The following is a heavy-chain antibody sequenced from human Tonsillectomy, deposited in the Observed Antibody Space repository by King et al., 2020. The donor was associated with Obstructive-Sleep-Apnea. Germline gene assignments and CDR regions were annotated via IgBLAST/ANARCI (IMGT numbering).Heavy chain of an antibody. J-gene: IGHJ3*02. V-gene: IGHV1-18*01. CDR1: GYTFTNYG. CDR2: ISAYNGNT. D-gene: IGHD3-10*01. CDR3: ARDSKFYVSGNYYDTPGAFDI. Sequence: QLVQSGAEVKKPGASVKVSCKASGYTFTNYGFTWVRQAPGQGLEWMGWISAYNGNTKYAQKLQGRVTLTTDTSTRTAYMELRSLKSDDTAMYYCARDSKFYVSGNYYDTPGAFDIWGQGAMVTVSS.